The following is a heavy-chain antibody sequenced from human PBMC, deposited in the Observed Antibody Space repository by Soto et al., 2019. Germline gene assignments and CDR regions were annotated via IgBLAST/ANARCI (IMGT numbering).Heavy chain of an antibody. V-gene: IGHV1-69*06. CDR1: GGTFSSYA. D-gene: IGHD3-3*02. J-gene: IGHJ5*02. CDR2: IIPIFGTA. Sequence: SVKVSCKASGGTFSSYAISWVRQAPGQGLEWMGGIIPIFGTANYAQKFQGRVTITADKSTSTAYMELSSLRSEDTAVYYCAREGASIFGVVTPHWFDPWGQGTLVTVSS. CDR3: AREGASIFGVVTPHWFDP.